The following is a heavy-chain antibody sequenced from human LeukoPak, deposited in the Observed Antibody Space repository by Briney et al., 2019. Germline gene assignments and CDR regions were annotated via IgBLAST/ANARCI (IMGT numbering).Heavy chain of an antibody. D-gene: IGHD4-17*01. V-gene: IGHV3-30*18. CDR3: AKSTVTNYFDN. Sequence: GRSLRLSCVASGFSFSGYAMEWVRQAPGKGLEWVASISNDGNHNYYADSVKGRFTISRDDAKYSLYLQMNSLRAEDTAVYYCAKSTVTNYFDNWGQGSLVTVSS. CDR1: GFSFSGYA. CDR2: ISNDGNHN. J-gene: IGHJ4*02.